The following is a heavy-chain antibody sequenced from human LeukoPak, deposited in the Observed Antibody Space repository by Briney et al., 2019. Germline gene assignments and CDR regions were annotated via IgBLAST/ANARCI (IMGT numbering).Heavy chain of an antibody. Sequence: GGSLRLSCAASGFTFSSYAMSWVRQAPGKGLEWVSSISSSSSYIYYADSVKGRFTISRDNAKNSLYLQMNSLRAEDTAVYYCARDPWLGRWSGSPYCSSTSCPFDYWGQGTLVTVSS. CDR2: ISSSSSYI. CDR3: ARDPWLGRWSGSPYCSSTSCPFDY. V-gene: IGHV3-21*01. D-gene: IGHD2-2*01. J-gene: IGHJ4*02. CDR1: GFTFSSYA.